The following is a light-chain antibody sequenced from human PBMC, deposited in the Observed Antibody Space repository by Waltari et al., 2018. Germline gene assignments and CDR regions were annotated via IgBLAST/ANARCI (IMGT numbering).Light chain of an antibody. CDR3: CSYAGSPTFVI. Sequence: QSALTQPASVSGSPGQSITLSCTGTSSDVGSYNLVSWYQQRPGKAPRLMICEVNKPPSGVYKSFSGSKSGNTASLTISGLQAEDEADYYCCSYAGSPTFVIFGGGSKLTVL. CDR1: SSDVGSYNL. CDR2: EVN. V-gene: IGLV2-23*02. J-gene: IGLJ2*01.